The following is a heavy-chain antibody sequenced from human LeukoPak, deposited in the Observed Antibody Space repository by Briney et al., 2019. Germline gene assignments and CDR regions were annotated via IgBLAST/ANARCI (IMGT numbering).Heavy chain of an antibody. CDR2: IYYSGST. D-gene: IGHD6-13*01. CDR3: ARGFRIAAAGTRFDP. V-gene: IGHV4-59*01. J-gene: IGHJ5*02. Sequence: SETLSLTCTVSGGSISSYYWSWIRQPPGKGLEWIGYIYYSGSTNYNPSLKSRVTISVDTSKNQFSLKLSSVTAAGTAVYYCARGFRIAAAGTRFDPWGQGTLVTVSS. CDR1: GGSISSYY.